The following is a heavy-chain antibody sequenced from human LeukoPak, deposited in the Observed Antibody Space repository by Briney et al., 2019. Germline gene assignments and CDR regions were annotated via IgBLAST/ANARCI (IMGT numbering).Heavy chain of an antibody. Sequence: ASVKVSCKASGHTFTSYGISWVRQAPGQGLEWMGWISAYNGNTNYAQKLQGRVTMTTDTSTSTAYMELRSLRSDDTAVYYCARGVLLWFGELNWFDPWGQGTLVTVSS. CDR3: ARGVLLWFGELNWFDP. CDR2: ISAYNGNT. J-gene: IGHJ5*02. CDR1: GHTFTSYG. D-gene: IGHD3-10*01. V-gene: IGHV1-18*01.